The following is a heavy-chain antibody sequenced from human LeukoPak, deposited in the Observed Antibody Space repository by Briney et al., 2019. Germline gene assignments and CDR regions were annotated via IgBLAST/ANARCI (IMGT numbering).Heavy chain of an antibody. J-gene: IGHJ6*03. CDR2: VYYSGTT. CDR1: GGAISSYY. V-gene: IGHV4-59*01. D-gene: IGHD3-10*01. CDR3: ARSGLLWYPGYYMDV. Sequence: PSESLSLTCTLSGGAISSYYWSWIRQPPGEGLGWIGYVYYSGTTNYNPSLKSRVIISVDTSKNQFSLNLSPVIAADTAVYYCARSGLLWYPGYYMDVWGKGTTVTISS.